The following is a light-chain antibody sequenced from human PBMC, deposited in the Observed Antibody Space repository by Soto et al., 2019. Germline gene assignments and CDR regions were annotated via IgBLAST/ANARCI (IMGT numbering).Light chain of an antibody. J-gene: IGKJ1*01. CDR2: KAS. CDR3: QQYNSYWT. CDR1: QTISRW. Sequence: DIQMSQSPSTLSASVRDRVTITSRASQTISRWLAWCQQRPGRAPKFLIYKASSLKNGVPLRFSGSGSGTQFTLTNSSLQPDDFATYYCQQYNSYWTFGPGTKVDIK. V-gene: IGKV1-5*03.